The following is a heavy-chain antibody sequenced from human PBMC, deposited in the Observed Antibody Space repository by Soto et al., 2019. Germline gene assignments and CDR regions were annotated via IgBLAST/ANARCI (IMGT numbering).Heavy chain of an antibody. Sequence: ASVKVSCKASGYTFTSYGISWVRQAPGQGLEWMGWISAYNGNTNYAQKLQGRVTMTTDTSTSTAYMELRSLRSDDTAVYYRAWGYSYGYKADYWGQGTLVTVSS. CDR2: ISAYNGNT. D-gene: IGHD5-18*01. CDR1: GYTFTSYG. CDR3: AWGYSYGYKADY. V-gene: IGHV1-18*01. J-gene: IGHJ4*02.